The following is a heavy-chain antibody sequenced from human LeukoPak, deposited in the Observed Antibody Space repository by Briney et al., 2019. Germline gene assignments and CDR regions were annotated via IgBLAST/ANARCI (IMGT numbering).Heavy chain of an antibody. CDR1: GFTFDDYA. D-gene: IGHD3-16*01. Sequence: GGSLRLSCAASGFTFDDYARPWVRQAPGKGLEWVSGISWNSGNIGCADSVKGRSSISRDNAKNSLYLQMNSLRAEDTALYYCAKAWGGWGQGTLVTVSS. CDR3: AKAWGG. CDR2: ISWNSGNI. V-gene: IGHV3-9*01. J-gene: IGHJ4*02.